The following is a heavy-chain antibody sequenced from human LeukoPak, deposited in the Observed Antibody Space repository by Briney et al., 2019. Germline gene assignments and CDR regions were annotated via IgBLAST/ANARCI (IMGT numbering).Heavy chain of an antibody. J-gene: IGHJ1*01. V-gene: IGHV3-7*01. CDR3: MSGYSSGY. CDR1: GNTLGPFW. CDR2: VDQDGSGK. Sequence: GGSLRLSCVSSGNTLGPFWMTWVRQAPGKGLEWVAAVDQDGSGKYYVDFVKGRFTVSRDNARNSVFLQMDGLTAGDTARYYCMSGYSSGYWGQGTQVTVSS. D-gene: IGHD6-19*01.